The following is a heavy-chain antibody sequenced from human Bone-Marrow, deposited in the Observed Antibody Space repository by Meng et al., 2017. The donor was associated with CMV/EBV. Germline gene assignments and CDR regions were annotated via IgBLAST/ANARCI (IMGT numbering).Heavy chain of an antibody. D-gene: IGHD4-17*01. Sequence: SLKISCAASGFTFSSYGMHWVRQTPGKGLEWVSGITRNSVSIAYADSVKGRFTISRDNAKNSLYLEMNSLRPEDTAFYFCAKDMVLYGDLFSHFYGMDVRGQGTTVTVSS. CDR1: GFTFSSYG. V-gene: IGHV3-9*01. CDR3: AKDMVLYGDLFSHFYGMDV. J-gene: IGHJ6*02. CDR2: ITRNSVSI.